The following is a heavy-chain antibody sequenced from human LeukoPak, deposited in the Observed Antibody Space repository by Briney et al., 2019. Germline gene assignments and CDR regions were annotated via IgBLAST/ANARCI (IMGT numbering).Heavy chain of an antibody. Sequence: SETLSLTCTVSGYSISSGYYWGWIRQPPGKGLEWIGSIYHSGSTYYNPSLKSRVTISVDTSKNQFSLKLSSVTAADTAVYYCARSLGRHYDILTGSSPGAFDIWGQGTMVTVSS. J-gene: IGHJ3*02. CDR2: IYHSGST. CDR1: GYSISSGYY. CDR3: ARSLGRHYDILTGSSPGAFDI. D-gene: IGHD3-9*01. V-gene: IGHV4-38-2*02.